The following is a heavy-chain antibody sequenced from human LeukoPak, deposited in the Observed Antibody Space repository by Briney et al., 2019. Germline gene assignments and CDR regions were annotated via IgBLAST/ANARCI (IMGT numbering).Heavy chain of an antibody. D-gene: IGHD2-8*01. V-gene: IGHV3-23*01. CDR2: ISGSGGST. J-gene: IGHJ4*02. CDR3: AKCPPYCTNGVCYTQKYHFDY. Sequence: PGGSLRLSCAASGFTFSNYAMSWVRQAPGKGLEWVSGISGSGGSTYYADSVKGRFTISRDNSKNTLYLQMSSLRAEDTAVYYCAKCPPYCTNGVCYTQKYHFDYWGQGTLVTVSS. CDR1: GFTFSNYA.